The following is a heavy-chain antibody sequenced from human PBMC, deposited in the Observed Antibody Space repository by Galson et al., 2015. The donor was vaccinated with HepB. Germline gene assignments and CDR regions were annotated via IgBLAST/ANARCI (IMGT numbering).Heavy chain of an antibody. D-gene: IGHD6-19*01. CDR1: GDSVSNTTPG. CDR2: TYYRSKWEE. CDR3: AKEVWFSSGWELKWFDP. V-gene: IGHV6-1*01. J-gene: IGHJ5*02. Sequence: CAISGDSVSNTTPGWNWIRQSPSRGLEWLGRTYYRSKWEEDYAMSVKGRIRITPDTSKNQYSLQLRSVTPEDTAVYYCAKEVWFSSGWELKWFDPWGQGTLVTVSS.